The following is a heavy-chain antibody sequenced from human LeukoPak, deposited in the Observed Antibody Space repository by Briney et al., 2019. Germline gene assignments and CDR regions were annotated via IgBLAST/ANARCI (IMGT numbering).Heavy chain of an antibody. CDR3: ARDKGYYYDSSGYRTHHYYYYYMDV. J-gene: IGHJ6*03. V-gene: IGHV1-69*05. D-gene: IGHD3-22*01. CDR1: GGTFSSYA. Sequence: ASVKVSCKASGGTFSSYAISWVRQAPGQGLEWVGRIIPIFGTANYAQKFQGRVTITTDESTSTAYMELSSLRSEDTAVYYCARDKGYYYDSSGYRTHHYYYYYMDVWGKGTTVTVSS. CDR2: IIPIFGTA.